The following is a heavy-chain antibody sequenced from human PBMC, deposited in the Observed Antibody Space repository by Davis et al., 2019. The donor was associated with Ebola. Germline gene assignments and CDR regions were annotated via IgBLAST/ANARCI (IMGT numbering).Heavy chain of an antibody. V-gene: IGHV4-34*01. D-gene: IGHD2-15*01. CDR1: GGSFSDYY. J-gene: IGHJ4*02. CDR3: ARGDVVVAATLDY. CDR2: ISHSGST. Sequence: MPSETLSLTCAVYGGSFSDYYWTWIRQPPGKGLEWIGEISHSGSTNYNPSLKSRVTISVDTSKNQFSLKLSSVTAADTAVYYCARGDVVVAATLDYWGQGTLVTVSS.